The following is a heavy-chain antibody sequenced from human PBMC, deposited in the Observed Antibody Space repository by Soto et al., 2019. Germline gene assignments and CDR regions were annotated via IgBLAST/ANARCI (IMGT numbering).Heavy chain of an antibody. V-gene: IGHV3-23*01. CDR2: ISGSGGST. D-gene: IGHD1-1*01. J-gene: IGHJ4*02. CDR1: GFTFSSYA. CDR3: AKLGEGSQLGHFDY. Sequence: GGSLRLSCAASGFTFSSYAMSWVRQAPGKGLEWVSAISGSGGSTYYADSVKGRFTISRDNSKNPLYLQMNSLRAEDTAVYYCAKLGEGSQLGHFDYWGQGTLVTVSS.